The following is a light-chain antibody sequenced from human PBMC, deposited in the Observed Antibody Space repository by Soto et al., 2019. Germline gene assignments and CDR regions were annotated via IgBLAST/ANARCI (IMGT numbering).Light chain of an antibody. V-gene: IGKV1-39*01. J-gene: IGKJ1*01. CDR2: AAS. CDR3: QQSYSNTWT. CDR1: QGISTY. Sequence: DIQMTQSPSSLSASVGDRVTITCRASQGISTYLTWYQQKPGKAPTLLIYAASSLQSGVPARFSGSGSETDFTLTISSLQPEDFATYACQQSYSNTWTFGQGTKVEIK.